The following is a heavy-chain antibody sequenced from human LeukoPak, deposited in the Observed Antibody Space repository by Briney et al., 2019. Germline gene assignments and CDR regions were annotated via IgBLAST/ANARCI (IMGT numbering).Heavy chain of an antibody. J-gene: IGHJ4*02. Sequence: GRSLRLSCAASGFTFGSYAMHWVRQAPGKGLEWVAVISYDGSNKYYADSVKGRFTISRDNSKNTLYLQMNSLRAEDTAVYYCAREALRYFDWLPPEYYSDYWGQGTLVTVSS. CDR3: AREALRYFDWLPPEYYSDY. V-gene: IGHV3-30*04. D-gene: IGHD3-9*01. CDR1: GFTFGSYA. CDR2: ISYDGSNK.